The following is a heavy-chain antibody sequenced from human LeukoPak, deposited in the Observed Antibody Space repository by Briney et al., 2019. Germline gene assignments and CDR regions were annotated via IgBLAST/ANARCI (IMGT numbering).Heavy chain of an antibody. Sequence: TGGSLRLTCAPSGFSFSSYSMNWVRQAPGKGLEWVSSISSSSSYIYYADSVKGRFTISRDNAKNSLYLQMNSLRAEDTAVYYCVRDGVAVGGNYCDYWGQGTLVTVSS. V-gene: IGHV3-21*01. J-gene: IGHJ4*02. CDR3: VRDGVAVGGNYCDY. D-gene: IGHD6-19*01. CDR2: ISSSSSYI. CDR1: GFSFSSYS.